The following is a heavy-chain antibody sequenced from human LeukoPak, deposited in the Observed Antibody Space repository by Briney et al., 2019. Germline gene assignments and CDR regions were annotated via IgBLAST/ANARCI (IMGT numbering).Heavy chain of an antibody. CDR1: GGTFSSYA. CDR2: ISAYNGNT. CDR3: ARDRKVIDYDFWGGHYDRWFDP. V-gene: IGHV1-18*01. Sequence: ASVKVSCKASGGTFSSYAISWVRQAPGQGLEWMGWISAYNGNTNYAQKLQGRVTMTTDTSTSTAYMELRSLRSDDTAVYYCARDRKVIDYDFWGGHYDRWFDPWGQGTLVTVSS. D-gene: IGHD3-3*01. J-gene: IGHJ5*02.